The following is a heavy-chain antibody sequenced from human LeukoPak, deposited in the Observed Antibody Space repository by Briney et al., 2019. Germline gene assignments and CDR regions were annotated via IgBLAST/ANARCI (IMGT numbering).Heavy chain of an antibody. D-gene: IGHD3-10*01. CDR3: ARTPSGDYYTTFDN. J-gene: IGHJ4*02. Sequence: SETLSLTCAVSGDSINSDYWSWIRQPAGKGLEWIGRTFTNGSTNYKPSLKSRVTISVDTSKKQFSLKLSSVTAADTAVYFCARTPSGDYYTTFDNWGQGTLVTVSS. V-gene: IGHV4-4*07. CDR1: GDSINSDY. CDR2: TFTNGST.